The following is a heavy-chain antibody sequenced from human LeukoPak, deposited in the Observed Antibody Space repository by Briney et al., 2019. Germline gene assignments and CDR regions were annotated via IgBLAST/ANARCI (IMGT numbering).Heavy chain of an antibody. Sequence: SQTLSLTCAVSGGSISSGGYSWSWIRQPPGKGLEWIGYIYHSGSTYYNPSLKSRVTISVDRSKNQFSLKLSSVTAADTAVYYCARLRRAAAGINYYYGMDVWGQGTTVTVSS. J-gene: IGHJ6*02. D-gene: IGHD6-13*01. CDR1: GGSISSGGYS. CDR3: ARLRRAAAGINYYYGMDV. V-gene: IGHV4-30-2*01. CDR2: IYHSGST.